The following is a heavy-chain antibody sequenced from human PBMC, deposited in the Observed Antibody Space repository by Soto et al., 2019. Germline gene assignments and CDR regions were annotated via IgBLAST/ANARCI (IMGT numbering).Heavy chain of an antibody. Sequence: SETLSLTCTVSGGSISGYYWSWIRQPPGKGLEWIGYIYYSGSTNYNPSLKSRVTISVDTSKNQFSLKLSSVTAADTAVYYCARQTTVTTQGYYYYYMDVWGKGTTVTVSS. V-gene: IGHV4-59*01. CDR2: IYYSGST. CDR3: ARQTTVTTQGYYYYYMDV. D-gene: IGHD4-17*01. CDR1: GGSISGYY. J-gene: IGHJ6*03.